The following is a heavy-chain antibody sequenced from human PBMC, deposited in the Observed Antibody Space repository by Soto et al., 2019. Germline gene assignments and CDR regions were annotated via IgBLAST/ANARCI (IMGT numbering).Heavy chain of an antibody. J-gene: IGHJ6*02. CDR2: ISHSGST. Sequence: SETLSLTCTVSGGSISYDYWSWIRQPPGKGLEWIGHISHSGSTNYNPSLKSRVTISVDTSKRQFSLKLSSVTAADTAVYYCAREARGVISGMDVWGQGTTVTVS. CDR3: AREARGVISGMDV. V-gene: IGHV4-59*01. D-gene: IGHD3-10*01. CDR1: GGSISYDY.